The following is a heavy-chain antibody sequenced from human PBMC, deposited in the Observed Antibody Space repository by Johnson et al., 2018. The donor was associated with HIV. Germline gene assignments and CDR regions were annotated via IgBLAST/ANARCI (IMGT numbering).Heavy chain of an antibody. CDR1: GFTFSTYA. J-gene: IGHJ3*02. V-gene: IGHV3-30-3*01. CDR2: ISYDGGNK. D-gene: IGHD4-17*01. CDR3: ASTDDAFDI. Sequence: VQLVESGGGVVQPGRSLRLSCAASGFTFSTYAMHWVRQAPGKGLEWVAVISYDGGNKYYADSVKGRFTISRDNSKNTLYLQMNSLRAEDTAVYYCASTDDAFDIWGQGTMVTVSS.